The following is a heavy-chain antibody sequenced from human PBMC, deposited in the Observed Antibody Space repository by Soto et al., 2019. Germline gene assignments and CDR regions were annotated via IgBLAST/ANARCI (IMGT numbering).Heavy chain of an antibody. CDR3: ARHADTVLWFGELSPNDAFDI. CDR1: GGSISSYY. D-gene: IGHD3-10*01. V-gene: IGHV4-59*08. Sequence: SETLSLTCTVSGGSISSYYWSWIRQPPGKGLEWIGYIYYSGSTNYNPSLKSRVTISVDTSKNQFSLKLSSVTAADTAVYYCARHADTVLWFGELSPNDAFDIWGQGTMVTVSS. J-gene: IGHJ3*02. CDR2: IYYSGST.